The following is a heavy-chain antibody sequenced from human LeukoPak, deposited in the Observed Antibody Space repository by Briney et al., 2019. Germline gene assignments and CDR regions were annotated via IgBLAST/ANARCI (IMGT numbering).Heavy chain of an antibody. J-gene: IGHJ2*01. Sequence: GGSLRLSCVACGFTFRSYIMNWVRQAPGKGLEWVSYISSSGSNIYYADAVKGRFTISRDNAKNSLYLQMSSLRDEDTAVYYCATVAMEDWYFDLWGRGTLVTVSS. CDR1: GFTFRSYI. D-gene: IGHD5-18*01. V-gene: IGHV3-48*02. CDR3: ATVAMEDWYFDL. CDR2: ISSSGSNI.